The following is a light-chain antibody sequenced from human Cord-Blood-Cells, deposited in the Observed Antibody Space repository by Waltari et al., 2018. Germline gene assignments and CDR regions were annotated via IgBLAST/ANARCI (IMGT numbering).Light chain of an antibody. CDR2: EGS. J-gene: IGLJ3*02. V-gene: IGLV2-23*01. CDR3: CSYAGSSTWV. Sequence: QSALTQPASVSGSPGQSITISCTGTSSDVGSYNLVSWYQQHPGKAPKLMIYEGSKRPSGVSNRSPGPKSGNTASLTISGLQAEDEADYYCCSYAGSSTWVFGGGTTLTVL. CDR1: SSDVGSYNL.